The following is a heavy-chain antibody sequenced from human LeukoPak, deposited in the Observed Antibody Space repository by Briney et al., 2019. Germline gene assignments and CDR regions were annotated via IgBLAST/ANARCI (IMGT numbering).Heavy chain of an antibody. CDR1: GGSISSSSYY. J-gene: IGHJ4*02. CDR2: IYYSGST. Sequence: PSETLSLTCTVSGGSISSSSYYWGWIRQLPGKGLEWIGSIYYSGSTYYNPSLKSRVTISVDTSKNQFSLKLSSVTAADTAVYYCARRAGAIPGYFDYWGQGTLVTVSS. V-gene: IGHV4-39*01. D-gene: IGHD1-26*01. CDR3: ARRAGAIPGYFDY.